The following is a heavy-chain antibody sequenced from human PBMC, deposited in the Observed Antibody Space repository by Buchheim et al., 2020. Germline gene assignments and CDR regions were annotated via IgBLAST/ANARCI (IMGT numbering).Heavy chain of an antibody. CDR1: GGSISSSNW. J-gene: IGHJ6*02. CDR2: IYHSGST. CDR3: ARDEYYYDSSGYYPRSDYYYYGMDV. Sequence: QVQLQESGPGLVKPSGTLSLTCAVSGGSISSSNWWSWVRQPPGKGLEWIGEIYHSGSTNYNPSLKSRVTISVEKSKNQFSLKLSSVTAADTAVYYCARDEYYYDSSGYYPRSDYYYYGMDVWGQGTT. V-gene: IGHV4-4*02. D-gene: IGHD3-22*01.